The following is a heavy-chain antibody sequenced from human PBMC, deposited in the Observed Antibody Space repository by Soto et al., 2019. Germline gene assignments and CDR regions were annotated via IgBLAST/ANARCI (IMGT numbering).Heavy chain of an antibody. Sequence: SETLSLTCAVYGGSFSGYYWSWIRQPPGKGLEWIGEINHSGSTNYNPSLKSRVTISVDTSKNQFSLKLSSVTAADTAVYYCASSSGSGPDYWGQGTLVTVPS. D-gene: IGHD6-19*01. CDR3: ASSSGSGPDY. V-gene: IGHV4-34*01. J-gene: IGHJ4*02. CDR1: GGSFSGYY. CDR2: INHSGST.